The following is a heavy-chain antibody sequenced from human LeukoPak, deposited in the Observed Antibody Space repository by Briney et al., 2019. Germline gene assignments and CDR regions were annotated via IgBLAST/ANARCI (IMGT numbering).Heavy chain of an antibody. CDR2: IYHSGST. Sequence: SETLSLTCAVSGGSISSSNWWSWVRQPPGKGLEWIGEIYHSGSTNYNPSLKSRVTISVDKSKNQFSLKLSSVTAADTAVYYCARGLSYVWGSYRYERSRGFDPWGQGTLVTVSS. CDR1: GGSISSSNW. J-gene: IGHJ5*02. D-gene: IGHD3-16*02. CDR3: ARGLSYVWGSYRYERSRGFDP. V-gene: IGHV4-4*02.